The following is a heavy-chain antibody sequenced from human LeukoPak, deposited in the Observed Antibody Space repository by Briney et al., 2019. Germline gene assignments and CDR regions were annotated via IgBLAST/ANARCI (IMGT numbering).Heavy chain of an antibody. CDR2: ILYDGSIK. CDR3: ARIRTAYCGTTKCREFDH. J-gene: IGHJ4*02. V-gene: IGHV3-30*04. D-gene: IGHD2-21*01. Sequence: GGPLRLSCAASGFTFSAYTMHWVRQAPGKGLEWVAVILYDGSIKQYAESVKGRFTISRDNSKNTLDLQMNSLGVEDTAVYHCARIRTAYCGTTKCREFDHWGPGTLVAVSS. CDR1: GFTFSAYT.